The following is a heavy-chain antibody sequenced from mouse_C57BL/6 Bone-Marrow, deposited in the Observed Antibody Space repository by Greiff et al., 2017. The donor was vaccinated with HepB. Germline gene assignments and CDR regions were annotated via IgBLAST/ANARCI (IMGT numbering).Heavy chain of an antibody. CDR2: INPSTGGT. Sequence: EVQLQQSGPELVKPGASVKISCKASGYSFTGYYMNWVKQSPEKSLEWIGEINPSTGGTTYNQKFKAKATLTVDKSSSTAYMQLKSLTSEDSAVYYCARSFYDYGYAMDYWGQGTSVTVSS. CDR3: ARSFYDYGYAMDY. J-gene: IGHJ4*01. D-gene: IGHD2-4*01. CDR1: GYSFTGYY. V-gene: IGHV1-42*01.